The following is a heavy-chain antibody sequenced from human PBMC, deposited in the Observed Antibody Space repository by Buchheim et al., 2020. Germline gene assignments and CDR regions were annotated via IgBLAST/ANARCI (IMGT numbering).Heavy chain of an antibody. Sequence: EVQLVESGGGLVQPGGSLKLSCAASGFTFSGSGIHWVRQASGKGLEWVGRIRDKANSYATAFAASVKGRFTIPRDDSKNTAYLQMNSLKTEDTAVYYCTSPEWGLNPYWGQGTL. V-gene: IGHV3-73*02. CDR1: GFTFSGSG. CDR2: IRDKANSYAT. CDR3: TSPEWGLNPY. D-gene: IGHD1-26*01. J-gene: IGHJ4*02.